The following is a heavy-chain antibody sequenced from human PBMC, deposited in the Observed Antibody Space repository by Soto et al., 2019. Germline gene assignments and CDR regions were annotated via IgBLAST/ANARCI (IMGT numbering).Heavy chain of an antibody. D-gene: IGHD1-1*01. CDR3: AKDRPRRTSGYFFDY. J-gene: IGHJ4*02. CDR1: WEGTRNHR. CDR2: IIPILGAT. Sequence: KVCRKGFWEGTRNHRNSRGIKKPGQGLEWMGGIIPILGATNYAQNFQGRLTISVDESKNTVSLHMNSLRAEDTALYYCAKDRPRRTSGYFFDYWGQGTPVTVSS. V-gene: IGHV1-69*01.